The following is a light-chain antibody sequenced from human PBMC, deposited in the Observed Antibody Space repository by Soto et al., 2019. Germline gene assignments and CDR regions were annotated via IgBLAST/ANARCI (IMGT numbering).Light chain of an antibody. CDR2: DVS. Sequence: QSALTQPASVSGSPGQSITISCTGTSGDVGGYNYVSWYQQHPGKAPKLMIYDVSNRPSGVSNRFSGSKSDNTASLTISGLQAEDEADYYCSSYTSSSTLDVFGTGTKLTVL. CDR3: SSYTSSSTLDV. J-gene: IGLJ1*01. V-gene: IGLV2-14*01. CDR1: SGDVGGYNY.